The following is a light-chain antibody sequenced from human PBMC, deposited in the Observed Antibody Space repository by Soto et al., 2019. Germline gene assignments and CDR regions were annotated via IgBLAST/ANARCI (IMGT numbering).Light chain of an antibody. CDR1: SSNIENDY. CDR2: DNN. CDR3: GAWDSSLSAWV. Sequence: QSVLTQPPSVSAAPGQTVTISCSGSSSNIENDYVSWFQQVPGTAPKLLIYDNNKRSSGIPDRFSGSKSGTSATLGITGLQTGDEADYYCGAWDSSLSAWVFGGGTKLTVL. J-gene: IGLJ3*02. V-gene: IGLV1-51*01.